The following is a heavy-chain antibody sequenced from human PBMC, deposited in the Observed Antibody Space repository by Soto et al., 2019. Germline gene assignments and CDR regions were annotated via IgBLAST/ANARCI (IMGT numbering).Heavy chain of an antibody. CDR1: GGSVTSASYY. CDR3: ARAYYDFWSGAGGDWFDP. Sequence: SETLSLTCSVSGGSVTSASYYWSWIRQSPGKGLECIGYVFQGANTNYNPSLKGRVTISVDTSRNQFSLKLSSVTAADTAVYYCARAYYDFWSGAGGDWFDPWGQGTLVTVSS. D-gene: IGHD3-3*01. V-gene: IGHV4-61*01. J-gene: IGHJ5*02. CDR2: VFQGANT.